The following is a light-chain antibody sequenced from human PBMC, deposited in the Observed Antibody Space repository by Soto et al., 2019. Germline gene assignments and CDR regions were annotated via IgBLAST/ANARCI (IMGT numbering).Light chain of an antibody. Sequence: QSVLTQPPSVSGAPGQRVTISCTGSSSNIGAGYDVHWYQQLPGTAPKLLIYGNSNRPSGVPDRCSGSKSGTSASLAITGLQDEDEADYYCQSYDSSLSALFGGGTKLTVL. V-gene: IGLV1-40*01. J-gene: IGLJ3*02. CDR1: SSNIGAGYD. CDR2: GNS. CDR3: QSYDSSLSAL.